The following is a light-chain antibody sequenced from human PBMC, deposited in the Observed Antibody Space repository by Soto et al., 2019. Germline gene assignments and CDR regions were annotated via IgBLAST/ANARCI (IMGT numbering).Light chain of an antibody. CDR3: SSYTSSSTLV. Sequence: QSVLTQPASVSGSPGQSITISCTGTSSDVGGYNYVSWYQQHPGNAPKLMIYEVSNRPSGVSNRFSGSKSGNTASLTISGLQAEDEADYYCSSYTSSSTLVFGTGTKLTVL. J-gene: IGLJ1*01. CDR1: SSDVGGYNY. CDR2: EVS. V-gene: IGLV2-14*01.